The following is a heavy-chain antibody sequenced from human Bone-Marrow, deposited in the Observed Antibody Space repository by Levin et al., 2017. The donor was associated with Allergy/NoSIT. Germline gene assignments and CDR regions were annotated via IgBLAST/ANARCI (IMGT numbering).Heavy chain of an antibody. J-gene: IGHJ3*01. V-gene: IGHV4-61*02. CDR3: TRGVYPYGFDAFGV. Sequence: KASETLSLTCTVSGGSISSGNYYWSWIRKPAGKGLEWIGRLYSSGTTDYNPSFKSRVTIVVDTSKNQFSLEMTSLTAADTAVYYCTRGVYPYGFDAFGVWGQGTNVTVSS. CDR1: GGSISSGNYY. D-gene: IGHD3-10*01. CDR2: LYSSGTT.